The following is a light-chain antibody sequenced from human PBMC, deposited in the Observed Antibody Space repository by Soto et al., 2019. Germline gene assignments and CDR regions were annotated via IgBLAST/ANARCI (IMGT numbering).Light chain of an antibody. CDR1: QSISHY. CDR2: DAS. Sequence: DIQMAQSPSTLSASVGDRVTITCRASQSISHYLAWYQQKPGKAPKLLIFDASSLESGVPSRFSGSGSGTEFTLTISSLQPDDFATYYCQHYNTNPPWTFGQGTEVEI. V-gene: IGKV1-5*01. CDR3: QHYNTNPPWT. J-gene: IGKJ1*01.